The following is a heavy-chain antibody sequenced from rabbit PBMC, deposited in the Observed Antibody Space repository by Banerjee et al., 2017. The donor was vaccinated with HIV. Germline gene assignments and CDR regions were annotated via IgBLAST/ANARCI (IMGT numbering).Heavy chain of an antibody. CDR3: AREGASSSGYYL. Sequence: QSLEESGGDLVKPEGSLTLTCKASGFDLSSYYYMCWVRQAPGKGLEWIACIYTSSGNTYYASWAKGRFTISKTSSTTVTLQMTSLTAADTATYFCAREGASSSGYYLWGQGTLVTVS. CDR2: IYTSSGNT. D-gene: IGHD1-1*01. V-gene: IGHV1S40*01. J-gene: IGHJ3*01. CDR1: GFDLSSYYY.